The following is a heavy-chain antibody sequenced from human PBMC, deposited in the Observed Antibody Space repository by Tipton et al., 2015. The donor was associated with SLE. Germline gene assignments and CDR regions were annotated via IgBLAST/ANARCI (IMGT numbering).Heavy chain of an antibody. Sequence: TLSLTCTVSGGSIRNYYWSWMRQPPGKGLEWIGQMYHSGSTNYNPSLKSRVTLSVDMSKNQFSLRLSSVTAADTGVYYCVKSVVVVSPRDYYYYMDVWGKGTTVTVSS. J-gene: IGHJ6*03. CDR1: GGSIRNYY. CDR2: MYHSGST. V-gene: IGHV4-59*08. CDR3: VKSVVVVSPRDYYYYMDV. D-gene: IGHD2-15*01.